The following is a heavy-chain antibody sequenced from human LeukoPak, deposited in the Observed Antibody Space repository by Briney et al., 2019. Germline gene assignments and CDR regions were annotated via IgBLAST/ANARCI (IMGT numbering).Heavy chain of an antibody. Sequence: GGPLRLSCAASGFNFTNYNMNWVRQAPGKGLEWVAVISYDGSNKYYTDSVRGRFTISRDNSKNTLDLQMDSLRTEDTAVYYCAALGDSSGSPWGQGTLVTVSS. CDR3: AALGDSSGSP. D-gene: IGHD6-19*01. CDR2: ISYDGSNK. J-gene: IGHJ4*02. V-gene: IGHV3-30-3*01. CDR1: GFNFTNYN.